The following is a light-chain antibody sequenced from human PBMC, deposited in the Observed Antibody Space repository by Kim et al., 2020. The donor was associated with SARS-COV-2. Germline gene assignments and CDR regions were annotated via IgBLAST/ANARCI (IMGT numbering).Light chain of an antibody. Sequence: EIVLTQSPGTLSLSPGERATLSCRTSETISSDYVAWYRHKPGQAPRLLIYGASTRATGIPERFSGSGSGTDFTLTISSLQPEDFATYYCQHLNSYPLFGQGTKLEI. CDR1: ETISSDY. V-gene: IGKV3-20*01. CDR3: QHLNSYPL. CDR2: GAS. J-gene: IGKJ2*01.